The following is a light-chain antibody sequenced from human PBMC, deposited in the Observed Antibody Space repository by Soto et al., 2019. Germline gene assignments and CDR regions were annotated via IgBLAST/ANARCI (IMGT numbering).Light chain of an antibody. CDR3: QQYNNRRNT. CDR2: GAS. Sequence: EIVMTQSPATLSVSPGERATLSCRASQSVSSNLAWYQQKPGQAPRLLIYGASNRATGIPARFSGSGSGTEFTLTISSLQSEDFAVYYCQQYNNRRNTFGQGTKLEIK. J-gene: IGKJ2*01. CDR1: QSVSSN. V-gene: IGKV3-15*01.